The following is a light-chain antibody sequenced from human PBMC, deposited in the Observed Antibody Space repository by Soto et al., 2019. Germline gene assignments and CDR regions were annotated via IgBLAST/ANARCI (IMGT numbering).Light chain of an antibody. J-gene: IGLJ2*01. CDR2: NTD. V-gene: IGLV7-46*01. CDR3: LLNFSPNRPGV. CDR1: TGAVTTGHY. Sequence: QAVVTQEPSLTVSPGGTVTLTCGSTTGAVTTGHYAYWFQQKAGQAPRTLIFNTDAKHSWTPARFSGSLLGGKAALTLSGAQPEDEAEYYCLLNFSPNRPGVFGGGTKLTVL.